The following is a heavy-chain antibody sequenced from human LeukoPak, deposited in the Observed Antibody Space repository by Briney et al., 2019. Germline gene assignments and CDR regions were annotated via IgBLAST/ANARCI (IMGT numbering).Heavy chain of an antibody. D-gene: IGHD2-15*01. CDR1: GGSNSSSSYY. CDR2: IYYSGST. V-gene: IGHV4-39*07. J-gene: IGHJ4*02. CDR3: AAIVVVVAATSPFDY. Sequence: SETLSLTCTVSGGSNSSSSYYWGWIRQPPGKGLEWIGSIYYSGSTYYNPSLKSRVTISVDTSKNQFSLKLSSVTAADTAVYYCAAIVVVVAATSPFDYWGQGTLVTVSS.